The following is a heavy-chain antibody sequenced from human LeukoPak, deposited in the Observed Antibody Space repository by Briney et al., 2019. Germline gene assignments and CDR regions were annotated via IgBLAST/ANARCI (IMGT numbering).Heavy chain of an antibody. J-gene: IGHJ4*02. CDR2: ISGSGGGT. V-gene: IGHV3-23*01. CDR1: GFTFSSYA. CDR3: AKDPVSSSSWSPASN. Sequence: GGSLRLSCAASGFTFSSYAMSWVRQAPGKGLEWVSAISGSGGGTYYADSVKGRFTISRDNSKNTLYLQMNSLRAEDTAVYYCAKDPVSSSSWSPASNWGQGTLVTVSS. D-gene: IGHD6-13*01.